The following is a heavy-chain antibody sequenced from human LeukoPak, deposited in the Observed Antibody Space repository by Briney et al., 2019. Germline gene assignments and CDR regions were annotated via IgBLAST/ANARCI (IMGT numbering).Heavy chain of an antibody. CDR2: IPYDGSNK. J-gene: IGHJ3*02. Sequence: PGRSLRLSCAASGFTLSSYAMHWVRQAPGKGLEWVAVIPYDGSNKYYADSVKGRFTISRDNSKNTLYLQMNSLRAEDTAVYYCARDGAFDIWGQGTMVTVSS. CDR1: GFTLSSYA. V-gene: IGHV3-30*01. CDR3: ARDGAFDI.